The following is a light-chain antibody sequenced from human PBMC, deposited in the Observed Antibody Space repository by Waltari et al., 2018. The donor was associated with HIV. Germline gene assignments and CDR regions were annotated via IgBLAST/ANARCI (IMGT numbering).Light chain of an antibody. CDR2: DVN. Sequence: QSAMTQPASVSGSPRQSITISCTVTSSDIASYDSVSWYQLHPGKAPKLIISDVNNRPSGVSDRFSGSKSDNTASLTISGLQTDDEADYYCSSYSGITTLVFGGGTK. CDR1: SSDIASYDS. V-gene: IGLV2-14*01. J-gene: IGLJ2*01. CDR3: SSYSGITTLV.